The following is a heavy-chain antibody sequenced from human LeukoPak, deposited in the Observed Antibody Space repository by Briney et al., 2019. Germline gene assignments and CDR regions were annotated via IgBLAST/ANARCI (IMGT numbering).Heavy chain of an antibody. CDR3: AREWASVGFDY. D-gene: IGHD1-26*01. V-gene: IGHV4-30-2*01. CDR1: GGSISSGGYY. CDR2: IYHSGST. J-gene: IGHJ4*02. Sequence: SETLSLTCTVSGGSISSGGYYWSWLRQPPGKGLEGIGYIYHSGSTYYNPSLKSRVTISVDRSKNQFSLKLSSVTAADTAVYYCAREWASVGFDYWGQGTLVTVSS.